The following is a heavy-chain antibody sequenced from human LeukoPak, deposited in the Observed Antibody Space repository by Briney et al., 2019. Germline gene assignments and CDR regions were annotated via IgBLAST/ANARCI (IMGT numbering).Heavy chain of an antibody. Sequence: PGGSLRLSCAAAGFTFSSYWMHWVRQAAGKGRVWVSCIGVDGSSTSYADSAKGRFTISRDNAQNTLYLQMNRLSAEDTAVYYRARATYYYDSSGSEMYYFDSWGQGTLVTVPS. J-gene: IGHJ4*02. CDR1: GFTFSSYW. CDR3: ARATYYYDSSGSEMYYFDS. D-gene: IGHD3-22*01. CDR2: IGVDGSST. V-gene: IGHV3-74*01.